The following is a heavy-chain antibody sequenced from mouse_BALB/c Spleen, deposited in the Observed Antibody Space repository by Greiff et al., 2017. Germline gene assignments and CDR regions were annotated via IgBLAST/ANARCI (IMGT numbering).Heavy chain of an antibody. CDR2: IYYSGTI. D-gene: IGHD2-14*01. CDR3: ARDAYYRYDGGAMDY. J-gene: IGHJ4*01. Sequence: EVKLQESGPGLVKPSQTVSLTCTVTGISITTGNYRWSWIRQFPGNKLEWIGYIYYSGTITYNPSLTSRTTITRDTSKNQFFLEMNSLTAEDTATYYCARDAYYRYDGGAMDYWGQGTSVTVSS. CDR1: GISITTGNYR. V-gene: IGHV3-5*02.